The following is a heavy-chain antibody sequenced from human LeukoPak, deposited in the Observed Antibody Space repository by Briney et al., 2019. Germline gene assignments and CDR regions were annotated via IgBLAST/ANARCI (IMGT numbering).Heavy chain of an antibody. D-gene: IGHD4-23*01. CDR3: ARDRRADYGRNDDAFDV. J-gene: IGHJ3*01. V-gene: IGHV3-13*01. Sequence: PGGSLGLSCAASGFTFSNYDMHWVRQVTGKGLEWVSHIGTGTDTHYSDSVKGRFTISRENAQNSLYLQMNNLRAGDTAVYYCARDRRADYGRNDDAFDVWGQGTTVTVSS. CDR2: IGTGTDT. CDR1: GFTFSNYD.